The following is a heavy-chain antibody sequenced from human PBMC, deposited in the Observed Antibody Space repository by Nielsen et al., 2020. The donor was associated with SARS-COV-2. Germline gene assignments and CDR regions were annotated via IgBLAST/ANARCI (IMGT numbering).Heavy chain of an antibody. V-gene: IGHV1-46*01. D-gene: IGHD6-13*01. CDR2: INPSGGST. CDR1: GYTFTSYY. Sequence: ASVKVSCKASGYTFTSYYMHWVRQAPGQGLEWMGIINPSGGSTSYAQKFQGRVTMTRDTSTSTVYMELSSLRSEDTAVYYCARDHGDLEVYSRYYYYYGMDVWGQGTTATVSS. J-gene: IGHJ6*02. CDR3: ARDHGDLEVYSRYYYYYGMDV.